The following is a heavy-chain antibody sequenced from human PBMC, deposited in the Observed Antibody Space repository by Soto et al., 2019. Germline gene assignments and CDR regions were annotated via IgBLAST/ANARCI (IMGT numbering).Heavy chain of an antibody. CDR3: AKDIVRNYVYYYYYMDV. V-gene: IGHV3-9*01. CDR2: ISWNSGSI. Sequence: GGSLRLSCAASGFTFDDYAMHWVRQAPGKGLEWVSGISWNSGSIGYADSVKGRFTISRDNAKNSLYLQMNSLRAEDTALYYCAKDIVRNYVYYYYYMDVWGKGTTVTVSS. D-gene: IGHD1-7*01. CDR1: GFTFDDYA. J-gene: IGHJ6*03.